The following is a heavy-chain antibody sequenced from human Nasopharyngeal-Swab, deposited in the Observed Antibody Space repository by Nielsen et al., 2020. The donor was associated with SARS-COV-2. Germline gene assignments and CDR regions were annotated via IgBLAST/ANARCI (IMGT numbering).Heavy chain of an antibody. D-gene: IGHD3-16*01. V-gene: IGHV4-30-4*01. CDR3: ARGGAGYYYYMDV. J-gene: IGHJ6*03. Sequence: SETLSLTCTVSGGSISSGDYYWSWIRQPPGKGLEWIGYIYYSGSTYYNPSLKSRVTISVDTSKNQFSLKLSSVTAADTAVYYCARGGAGYYYYMDVWGKGPTVTVSS. CDR1: GGSISSGDYY. CDR2: IYYSGST.